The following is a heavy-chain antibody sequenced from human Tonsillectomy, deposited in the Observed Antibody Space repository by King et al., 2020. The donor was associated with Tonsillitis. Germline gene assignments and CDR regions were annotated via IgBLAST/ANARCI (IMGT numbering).Heavy chain of an antibody. CDR1: GFTFSSYG. CDR2: IAYDGSNK. Sequence: VQLVESGGGVVQPGRSLRLSCAASGFTFSSYGMHWVRQAPGKGLEWVAVIAYDGSNKYYAGSVKGRFTISSDNSKNTLYLQMNSLRAADTAVYYCWSNAGSGSYYRDYWGQGTLVTVSS. J-gene: IGHJ4*02. V-gene: IGHV3-30*03. CDR3: WSNAGSGSYYRDY. D-gene: IGHD3-10*01.